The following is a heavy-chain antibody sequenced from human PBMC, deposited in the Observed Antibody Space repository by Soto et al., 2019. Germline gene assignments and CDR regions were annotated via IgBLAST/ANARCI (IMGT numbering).Heavy chain of an antibody. D-gene: IGHD3-22*01. Sequence: GGSLRLSCAASGFTFSSYAMHWVRQAPGKGLEWVAVISYDGSNKYYADSVKDRFTISRDNSKNTLYLQMNSLRAEDTAVYYCARDPDSSGYYSVDYWGQGTLVTVSS. CDR1: GFTFSSYA. V-gene: IGHV3-30-3*01. CDR2: ISYDGSNK. CDR3: ARDPDSSGYYSVDY. J-gene: IGHJ4*02.